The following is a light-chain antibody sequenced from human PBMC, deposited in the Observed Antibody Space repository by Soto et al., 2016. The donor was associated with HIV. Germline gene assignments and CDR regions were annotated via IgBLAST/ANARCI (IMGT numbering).Light chain of an antibody. CDR1: QSVSVW. J-gene: IGKJ4*01. Sequence: DIQMTQFPSTLSASIGDRVTITCRASQSVSVWLAWYQQKPGKAPNLLIFKTSTLEIGVPSRFSGSGSGTEFTLTISSLQPEDFATYYCQQPNSYPHTFGGGTKVEIK. V-gene: IGKV1-5*03. CDR3: QQPNSYPHT. CDR2: KTS.